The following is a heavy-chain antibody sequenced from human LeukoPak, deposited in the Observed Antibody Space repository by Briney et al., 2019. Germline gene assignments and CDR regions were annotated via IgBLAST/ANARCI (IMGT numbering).Heavy chain of an antibody. J-gene: IGHJ3*02. CDR2: FDPEDGET. V-gene: IGHV1-24*01. CDR3: ARSPPEQWLYAFVI. CDR1: GYTLTELS. Sequence: ASVKVSCKVSGYTLTELSMHWVRQAPGKGLEWMGGFDPEDGETIYAQKFQGRVTMTEDTSTDTAYMELSSLRSEDTAVYYCARSPPEQWLYAFVIWGQGTMVTVSS. D-gene: IGHD6-19*01.